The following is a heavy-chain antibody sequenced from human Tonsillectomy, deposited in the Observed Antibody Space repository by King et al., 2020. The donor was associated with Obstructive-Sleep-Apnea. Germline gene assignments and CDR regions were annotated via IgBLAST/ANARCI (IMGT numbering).Heavy chain of an antibody. CDR3: ARHSYSSGLYYYGLDV. Sequence: QLQESGPGLVKPSGTLSLTCAVSGGSISSTNWWSWVRQPPGKGLEWIGEIYHSGSTSHNPSLKSRVTISVDKSKNQFSLELTSVTAADTAVYFCARHSYSSGLYYYGLDVWGQGTTVTVSS. V-gene: IGHV4-4*02. CDR2: IYHSGST. D-gene: IGHD6-19*01. J-gene: IGHJ6*02. CDR1: GGSISSTNW.